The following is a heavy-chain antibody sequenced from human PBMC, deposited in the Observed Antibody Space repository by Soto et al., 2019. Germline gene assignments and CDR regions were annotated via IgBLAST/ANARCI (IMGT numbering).Heavy chain of an antibody. CDR3: ARWGTTGGLDV. Sequence: VQLVESGGGVVQPGTSLRLSCVGSGFTFRSFVIHWVRQAPGRGLEWVALTSYDGTNKYFGDSVKGRFTISRDNSRNTVDLQMDSLRLEDTALYYCARWGTTGGLDVWCQGTLVSVSS. CDR1: GFTFRSFV. D-gene: IGHD3-16*01. CDR2: TSYDGTNK. V-gene: IGHV3-30*19. J-gene: IGHJ4*02.